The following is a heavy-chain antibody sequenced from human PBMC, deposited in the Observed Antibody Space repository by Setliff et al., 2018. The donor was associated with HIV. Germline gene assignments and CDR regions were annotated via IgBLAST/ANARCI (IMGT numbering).Heavy chain of an antibody. CDR1: GGPLSGHY. J-gene: IGHJ4*02. CDR2: TSHSGNT. Sequence: SETLSLTCAVYGGPLSGHYWSWIRQPPGQGLEWIGETSHSGNTNYNPSLKSPVTISVDTSKNQFSLKLTSVTAADTAVYYCVTSSSWSSRLNFWGPGMLVTVSS. V-gene: IGHV4-34*01. CDR3: VTSSSWSSRLNF. D-gene: IGHD2-2*01.